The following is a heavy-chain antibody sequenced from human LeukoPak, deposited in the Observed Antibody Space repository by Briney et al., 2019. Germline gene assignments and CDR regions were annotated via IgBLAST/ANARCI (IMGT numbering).Heavy chain of an antibody. J-gene: IGHJ4*02. CDR1: GFTFSSYA. V-gene: IGHV3-30-3*01. CDR3: ARDHTGTVYFDY. D-gene: IGHD1-1*01. CDR2: ISYDGSNK. Sequence: GGSLRLSCAASGFTFSSYAMHWVRQAPGKGLEWVAVISYDGSNKYYADSVKGRFTISRDNSKNTLYLQMNSPRAEDTAVYYCARDHTGTVYFDYWGQGTLVTVSS.